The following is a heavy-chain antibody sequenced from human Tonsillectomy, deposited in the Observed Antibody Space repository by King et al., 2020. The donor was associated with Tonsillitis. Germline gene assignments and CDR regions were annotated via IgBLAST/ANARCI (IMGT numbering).Heavy chain of an antibody. V-gene: IGHV3-30*18. CDR3: AKDGIGLADWYCQL. Sequence: QLVQSGGGVVQPGRSLRLSCAASGFTFSNYGMHWLRQAPGKGLEWVALIAYDASYENYADSVKGRFAISRDNSKNTLHLEMHSLRVEDTAVYYCAKDGIGLADWYCQLWGRCTLVTVSS. CDR1: GFTFSNYG. J-gene: IGHJ2*01. CDR2: IAYDASYE. D-gene: IGHD1-14*01.